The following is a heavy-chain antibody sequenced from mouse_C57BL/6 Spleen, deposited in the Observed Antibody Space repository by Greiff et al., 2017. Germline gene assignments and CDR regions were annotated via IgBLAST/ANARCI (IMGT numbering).Heavy chain of an antibody. Sequence: QVQLQQSGAELVKPGASVKISCKASGYAFSSYWMNWVKQRPGKGLEWIGQIYPGDGDTNYNGKFKGKATLTADKSSSKAYMQLSSLTSEDSAVYFCARNDYDCAMDYWGQGTSVTVSS. CDR1: GYAFSSYW. J-gene: IGHJ4*01. CDR3: ARNDYDCAMDY. D-gene: IGHD2-4*01. V-gene: IGHV1-80*01. CDR2: IYPGDGDT.